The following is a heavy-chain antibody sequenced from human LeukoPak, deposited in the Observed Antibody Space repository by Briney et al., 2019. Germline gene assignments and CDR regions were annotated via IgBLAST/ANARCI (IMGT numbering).Heavy chain of an antibody. V-gene: IGHV1-18*01. J-gene: IGHJ4*02. CDR3: ARVPSSGSYSDY. CDR2: ISAYNGNT. D-gene: IGHD6-19*01. Sequence: ASVKVSCKASGYTFTSYGISWVRQAPGQGLEWMGWISAYNGNTNYAQKLQGRVTMTTDTFTSTAYMELRSLRSDDTAVYYCARVPSSGSYSDYWGQGTLVTVSS. CDR1: GYTFTSYG.